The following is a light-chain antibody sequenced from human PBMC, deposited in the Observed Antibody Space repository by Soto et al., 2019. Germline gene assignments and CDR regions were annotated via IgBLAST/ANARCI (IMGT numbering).Light chain of an antibody. CDR3: SSYTSSNTYV. CDR1: SSDVGSYSR. J-gene: IGLJ1*01. CDR2: EVS. Sequence: QSALTQPPSVSGSPGQSVTISCTGTSSDVGSYSRVSWYQQPPGTAPKLMIYEVSNRPSGVPDRLSGSKSGNTASLTISGLQPEDEADYYCSSYTSSNTYVFGTGTKVTVL. V-gene: IGLV2-18*02.